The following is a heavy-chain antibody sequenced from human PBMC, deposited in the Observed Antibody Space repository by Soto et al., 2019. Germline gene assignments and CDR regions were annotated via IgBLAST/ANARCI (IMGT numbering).Heavy chain of an antibody. V-gene: IGHV5-51*01. D-gene: IGHD6-25*01. CDR2: IYPGDSDT. J-gene: IGHJ6*02. CDR3: ARHSSGGHVLDYGMDV. Sequence: GESLKISCKGSGYSFTSYWIGWVRQMPGKGLEWMGIIYPGDSDTRYSPSFQGQVTISADKSISTAYLQWSSPKASDTAMYYCARHSSGGHVLDYGMDVWGQGTTVTVSS. CDR1: GYSFTSYW.